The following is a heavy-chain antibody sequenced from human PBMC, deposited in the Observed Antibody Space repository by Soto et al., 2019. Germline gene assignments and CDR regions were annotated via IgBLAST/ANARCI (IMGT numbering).Heavy chain of an antibody. CDR1: GHIFTSYG. V-gene: IGHV1-18*01. D-gene: IGHD6-19*01. CDR3: ARDNGQWLVSD. Sequence: QVQLVQSGAEVKKPGASVKVSCKASGHIFTSYGISWVRQAPGQGLEWMGRISTYNGNTKYAQKLQGRVTMTTDTSASIAYMELRSLRSDDTAVYYCARDNGQWLVSDWGQGTLVTVSS. J-gene: IGHJ1*01. CDR2: ISTYNGNT.